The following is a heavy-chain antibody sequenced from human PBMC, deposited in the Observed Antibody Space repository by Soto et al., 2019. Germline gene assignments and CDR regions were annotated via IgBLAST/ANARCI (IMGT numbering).Heavy chain of an antibody. V-gene: IGHV1-2*02. CDR3: ARESGGAPATLDYYYFYMDV. CDR1: GDSFNDYY. Sequence: VQLAQSGAEVKKPGASVKVSCKTSGDSFNDYYIHWVRQAPGQELEWMGWINPNGGATKYAQKCQGRVTVTRDTSIRTVYMELGSLRSDDTAVYYCARESGGAPATLDYYYFYMDVWGKGTTVTVSS. J-gene: IGHJ6*03. D-gene: IGHD1-26*01. CDR2: INPNGGAT.